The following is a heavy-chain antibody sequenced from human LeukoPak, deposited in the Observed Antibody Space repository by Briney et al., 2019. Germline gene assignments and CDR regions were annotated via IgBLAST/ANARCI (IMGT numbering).Heavy chain of an antibody. V-gene: IGHV3-23*01. Sequence: HPGGSLRLSCAASGFTFSSYAMSWVRQAPGKGLEWVSAISGSGGSTYYADSVEGRFTISRDNSKNTLYLQMNSLRAEDTAVYYCAKDYYGSGSYYKTSFDYWGQGTLVTVSS. CDR2: ISGSGGST. CDR3: AKDYYGSGSYYKTSFDY. D-gene: IGHD3-10*01. J-gene: IGHJ4*02. CDR1: GFTFSSYA.